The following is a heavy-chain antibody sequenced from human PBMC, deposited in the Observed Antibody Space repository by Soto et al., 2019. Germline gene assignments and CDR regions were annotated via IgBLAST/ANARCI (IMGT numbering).Heavy chain of an antibody. D-gene: IGHD3-10*01. V-gene: IGHV1-69*01. Sequence: QVQMVQSGAEVKKPGSSARVSCKVSGGTFSRHSISWVRQAPGQGLEWMGGIIPIFDATQYAQKFQGRLTITADESTTTFHMDLSGLRAEDTAINYCARDLTSVRGSWGQGTLVIVS. CDR1: GGTFSRHS. CDR2: IIPIFDAT. J-gene: IGHJ4*02. CDR3: ARDLTSVRGS.